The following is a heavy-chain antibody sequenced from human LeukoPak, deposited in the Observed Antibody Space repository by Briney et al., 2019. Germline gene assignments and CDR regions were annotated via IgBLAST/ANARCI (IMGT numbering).Heavy chain of an antibody. D-gene: IGHD7-27*01. CDR1: GYTFTTYG. CDR2: ISAYNGNT. CDR3: ARLRLAGVFFDY. J-gene: IGHJ4*02. Sequence: ASVKVSCKASGYTFTTYGISWVRQAPGQGLEWMGWISAYNGNTNYAQKLQGRVTMTTDTSTSTAYMELRSLRSDDTAVYYCARLRLAGVFFDYWGQGTLVTVSS. V-gene: IGHV1-18*01.